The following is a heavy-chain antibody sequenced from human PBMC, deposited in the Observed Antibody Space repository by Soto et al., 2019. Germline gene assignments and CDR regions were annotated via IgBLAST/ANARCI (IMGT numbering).Heavy chain of an antibody. Sequence: PSETLSLTCTVSGGSISSGDYYWSWIRQPPGKGLEWVGNIYYSGSTYYNPSLKSRVVISVDTSKNQFSLQLSSVTAADTAVYYCVRVIHRTITEHNWFDPWGLGTLVNVSS. J-gene: IGHJ5*02. CDR2: IYYSGST. CDR3: VRVIHRTITEHNWFDP. CDR1: GGSISSGDYY. V-gene: IGHV4-30-4*01. D-gene: IGHD1-1*01.